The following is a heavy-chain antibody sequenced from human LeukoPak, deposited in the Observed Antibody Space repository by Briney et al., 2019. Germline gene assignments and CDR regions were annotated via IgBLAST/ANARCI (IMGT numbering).Heavy chain of an antibody. CDR1: GFTFSSYA. D-gene: IGHD5-18*01. CDR3: ARVQYSYGYDGSFF. Sequence: GGSLRLSCAASGFTFSSYAMSWVRQAPGKGLEWVSAISGSGGSTYYADSVKGRFTISRDNSKNTLYLQMNSLRAEDTAIYYCARVQYSYGYDGSFFWGQGTLVTVSS. J-gene: IGHJ4*02. V-gene: IGHV3-23*01. CDR2: ISGSGGST.